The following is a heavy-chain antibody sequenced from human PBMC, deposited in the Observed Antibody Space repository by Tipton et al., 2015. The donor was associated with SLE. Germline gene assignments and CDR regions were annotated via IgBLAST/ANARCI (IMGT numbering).Heavy chain of an antibody. D-gene: IGHD2-8*01. V-gene: IGHV4-34*01. Sequence: TLSLTCAVYGGSFSDYSWSWIRQPPGKGLEWIGEINHSGSTNYNPSLESRVTISIDTSKNQFSLRLSSVTAADTAVYYCARDCTTGVCYTTSFDYWGQGTLVTVSP. CDR2: INHSGST. J-gene: IGHJ4*02. CDR3: ARDCTTGVCYTTSFDY. CDR1: GGSFSDYS.